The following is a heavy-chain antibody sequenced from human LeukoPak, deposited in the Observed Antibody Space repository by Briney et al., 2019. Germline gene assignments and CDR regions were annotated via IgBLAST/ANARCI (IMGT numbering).Heavy chain of an antibody. CDR3: ATMHQTEPRFSSSPNYYFDY. CDR1: GGSISSGSYY. V-gene: IGHV4-61*02. D-gene: IGHD2-2*01. Sequence: SETLSLTCTVSGGSISSGSYYWSWIRQPAGKGLEWIGRIYTSGSTNYNPSLKSRVTISVDTSKNQFSLKLSSVTAADTAVYYCATMHQTEPRFSSSPNYYFDYWGQGTLVTVSS. CDR2: IYTSGST. J-gene: IGHJ4*02.